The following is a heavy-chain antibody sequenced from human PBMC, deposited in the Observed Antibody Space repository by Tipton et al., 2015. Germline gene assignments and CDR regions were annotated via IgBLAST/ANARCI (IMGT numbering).Heavy chain of an antibody. J-gene: IGHJ4*02. Sequence: TLSLTCTVSGGSISPYYWSWIRLPPGKGLEWIGFVYYSGYTNYNPSLTSRLTISVDTSRNQFSLHLKSVTAADTAVYYCARVPGEGGGFDYWGQGTLVTVSS. CDR1: GGSISPYY. CDR3: ARVPGEGGGFDY. V-gene: IGHV4-59*12. D-gene: IGHD3-10*01. CDR2: VYYSGYT.